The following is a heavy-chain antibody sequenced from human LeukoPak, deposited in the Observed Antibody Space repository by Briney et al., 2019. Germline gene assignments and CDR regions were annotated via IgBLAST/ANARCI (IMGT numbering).Heavy chain of an antibody. CDR1: GGSISRSRCY. CDR3: AIVGCSGSDYFTDY. D-gene: IGHD5-12*01. Sequence: SETLSLTCSVSGGSISRSRCYWAWSRQPPGKGLEWIGTIYNNGDTYYNPSLKSRLTISVDTSKNQFSLELTSVTAADTAVYYCAIVGCSGSDYFTDYWGQGTLVTVSS. CDR2: IYNNGDT. J-gene: IGHJ4*02. V-gene: IGHV4-39*01.